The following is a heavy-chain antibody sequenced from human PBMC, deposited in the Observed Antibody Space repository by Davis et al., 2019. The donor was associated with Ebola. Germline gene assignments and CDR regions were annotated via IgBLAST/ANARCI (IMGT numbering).Heavy chain of an antibody. CDR1: GNSFSTHW. CDR3: ATLRRTITGMDDGFDI. CDR2: IYTGDSDT. D-gene: IGHD1-20*01. Sequence: GESLKISCKDSGNSFSTHWIGWVRQMPGKGLEWMGIIYTGDSDTRYSPSFRGQVTMSADNSIKTAFLQWSSLKASDTAMYYCATLRRTITGMDDGFDIWGQGTMVTVSS. V-gene: IGHV5-51*01. J-gene: IGHJ3*02.